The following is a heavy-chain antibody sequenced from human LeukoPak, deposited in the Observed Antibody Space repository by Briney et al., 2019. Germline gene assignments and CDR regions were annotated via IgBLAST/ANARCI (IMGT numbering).Heavy chain of an antibody. V-gene: IGHV4-59*11. CDR2: IYYSGST. J-gene: IGHJ4*02. Sequence: SETLSLTCTVSGGSISSHYWSWIRQPPGKELEWIGYIYYSGSTNYNPSLKSRVTISVDTSKNQFSLKLSSVTAADTAVYYCAKRTVAGTVDYWGQGTLVTVSS. D-gene: IGHD6-19*01. CDR3: AKRTVAGTVDY. CDR1: GGSISSHY.